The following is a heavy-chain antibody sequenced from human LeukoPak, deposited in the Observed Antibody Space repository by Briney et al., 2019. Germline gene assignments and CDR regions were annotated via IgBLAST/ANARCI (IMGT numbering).Heavy chain of an antibody. D-gene: IGHD3-10*01. CDR3: ARMNPTYGSGSNYNVDLYGY. V-gene: IGHV1-2*02. CDR1: GYTFTAYY. Sequence: GASVKVSCKASGYTFTAYYMHWVRQAPGQGREWMGWINPDSGDTHYAQKFQGRVTMTRDKSISVVYMELRRMTSDDTAVHHCARMNPTYGSGSNYNVDLYGYWGQGTLVTVSS. J-gene: IGHJ4*02. CDR2: INPDSGDT.